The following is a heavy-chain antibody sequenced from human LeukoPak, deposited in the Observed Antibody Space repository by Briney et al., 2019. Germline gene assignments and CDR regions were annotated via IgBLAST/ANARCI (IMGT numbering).Heavy chain of an antibody. D-gene: IGHD3-10*01. Sequence: PGRSLRLSCAASGFTFSSYAMHWVRQAPGKGLEWVAVISYDGSNKYYADSVKGRFTISRDNSKNTLYLQMNSLRAEDTAVYYCARDLSGYYGSGSYYYWGQGTLVTVSS. CDR1: GFTFSSYA. J-gene: IGHJ4*02. V-gene: IGHV3-30-3*01. CDR2: ISYDGSNK. CDR3: ARDLSGYYGSGSYYY.